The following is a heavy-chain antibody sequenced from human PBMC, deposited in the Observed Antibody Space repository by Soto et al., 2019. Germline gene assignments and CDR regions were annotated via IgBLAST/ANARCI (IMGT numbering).Heavy chain of an antibody. CDR3: ARYGPAGDGINWFDP. V-gene: IGHV4-34*01. CDR2: INHSGST. J-gene: IGHJ5*02. CDR1: GGSFSGYY. Sequence: QVQLQQWGAGLLKPSETLSLTCAVYGGSFSGYYWSWIRQPPGKGLEWIGEINHSGSTNYNPSLKSRVTISVDTSKNQFSLKLSSVTAADTAVYYCARYGPAGDGINWFDPWGQGTLVTVSS. D-gene: IGHD3-16*01.